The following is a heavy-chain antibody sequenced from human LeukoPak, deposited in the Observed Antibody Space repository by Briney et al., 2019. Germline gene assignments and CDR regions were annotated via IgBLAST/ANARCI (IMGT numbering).Heavy chain of an antibody. Sequence: GGSLRLSCAASGFTFSSYAMSWVRQAPGKGLEWVSAISGSGGSTYYADSVKGRFTISRDNSKNTLYLQMNSPRAEDTAVYYCAKDLHIVVVTAGGVFDIWGQGTMVTVSS. CDR1: GFTFSSYA. CDR3: AKDLHIVVVTAGGVFDI. J-gene: IGHJ3*02. CDR2: ISGSGGST. V-gene: IGHV3-23*01. D-gene: IGHD2-21*02.